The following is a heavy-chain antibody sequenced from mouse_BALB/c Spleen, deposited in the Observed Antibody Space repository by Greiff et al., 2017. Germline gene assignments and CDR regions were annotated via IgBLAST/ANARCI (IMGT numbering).Heavy chain of an antibody. CDR3: ARLYDGRGYWYFDV. CDR2: ISSGGSYT. Sequence: DVHLVESGGDLVKPGGSLKLSCAASGFTFSSYGMSWVRQTPDKRLEWVATISSGGSYTYYPDSVKGRFTISRDNAKNTLYLQMSSLKSEDTAMYYCARLYDGRGYWYFDVWGAGTTVTVSS. CDR1: GFTFSSYG. J-gene: IGHJ1*01. D-gene: IGHD2-14*01. V-gene: IGHV5-6*01.